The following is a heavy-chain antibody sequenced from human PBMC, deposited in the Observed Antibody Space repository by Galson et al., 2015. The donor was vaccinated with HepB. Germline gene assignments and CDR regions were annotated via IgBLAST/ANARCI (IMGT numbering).Heavy chain of an antibody. V-gene: IGHV6-1*01. CDR3: ARSQQLVPWFDP. Sequence: CAISGDSVSNNSASWNWYRQSPAQGLEWLGRTYYRSKSYNDYAVYVKSRITINTDKSKIQFHLQLNSVAPEDAAVYDCARSQQLVPWFDPWGQGTLVTVSS. CDR1: GDSVSNNSAS. D-gene: IGHD6-13*01. CDR2: TYYRSKSYN. J-gene: IGHJ5*02.